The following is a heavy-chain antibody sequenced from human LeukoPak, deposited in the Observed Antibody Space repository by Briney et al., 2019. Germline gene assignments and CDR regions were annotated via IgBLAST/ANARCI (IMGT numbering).Heavy chain of an antibody. J-gene: IGHJ4*02. CDR2: ISNSGST. Sequence: SETLSLTCSVSGASISSYYWSWMRQPPGKGLEWIGYISNSGSTNYNPSLKSRVTISVDTSKNQFSLNLNSMTAADTAVYYCAREVFNYDILTGYYRGDFDYWGQGTLVTVSS. D-gene: IGHD3-9*01. CDR3: AREVFNYDILTGYYRGDFDY. CDR1: GASISSYY. V-gene: IGHV4-4*08.